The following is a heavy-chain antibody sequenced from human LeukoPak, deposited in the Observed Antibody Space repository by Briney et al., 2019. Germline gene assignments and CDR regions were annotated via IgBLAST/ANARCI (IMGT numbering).Heavy chain of an antibody. D-gene: IGHD6-13*01. CDR2: IYYSGST. CDR1: GGSFSGYY. CDR3: ARGVVAAAGRTFDF. V-gene: IGHV4-34*01. J-gene: IGHJ4*02. Sequence: TSETLSLTCAVYGGSFSGYYWSWIRQPPGKGLEWIGSIYYSGSTYYNPSLKSRVTISLDTSKNQFSLKLSSVTAADTAVYYCARGVVAAAGRTFDFWGQGTLVTVSS.